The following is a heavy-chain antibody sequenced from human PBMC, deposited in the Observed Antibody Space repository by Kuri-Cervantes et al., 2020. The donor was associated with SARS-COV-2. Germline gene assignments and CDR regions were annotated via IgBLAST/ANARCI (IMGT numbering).Heavy chain of an antibody. CDR1: GGSFSGYY. V-gene: IGHV4-34*01. J-gene: IGHJ6*03. D-gene: IGHD2-2*01. CDR3: ARGREGVVPATILGLGYFLYFSMDV. CDR2: INHSGCT. Sequence: GSLRLSCAVFGGSFSGYYWSWIRQSPGKGLEWIGKINHSGCTNYNPSLSSRVTISVDMSKNQFSLRLSSVTAADTAMYYCARGREGVVPATILGLGYFLYFSMDVWGKGTSVTVSS.